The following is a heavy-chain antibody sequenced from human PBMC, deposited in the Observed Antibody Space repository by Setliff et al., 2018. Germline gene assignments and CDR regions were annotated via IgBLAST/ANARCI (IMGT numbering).Heavy chain of an antibody. CDR1: GYSFIRYY. V-gene: IGHV1-46*01. D-gene: IGHD6-13*01. CDR3: ARAGLAAAGRKGVFDH. Sequence: ASVKVSCKTSGYSFIRYYMHWVRQAPGQGLEWMGMVNPGGGSSTSTQRFQGRVTMTRDTSTNTAYMELNSLTSNDTAVYYCARAGLAAAGRKGVFDHWGQGTLVTVS. J-gene: IGHJ4*02. CDR2: VNPGGGSS.